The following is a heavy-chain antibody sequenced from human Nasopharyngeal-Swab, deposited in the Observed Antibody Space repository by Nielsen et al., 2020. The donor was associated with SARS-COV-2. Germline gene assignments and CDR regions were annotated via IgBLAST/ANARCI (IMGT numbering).Heavy chain of an antibody. V-gene: IGHV3-48*02. J-gene: IGHJ6*02. D-gene: IGHD5-18*01. CDR2: ISSSSSTI. CDR3: AREGGYRYGYRLYYYYGMDV. Sequence: VREVPGKGLEWVSYISSSSSTIYYADSVKGRFTISRDNAKNSLYLQMNSLRDEDSAVYYCAREGGYRYGYRLYYYYGMDVWGQGTTVTVSS.